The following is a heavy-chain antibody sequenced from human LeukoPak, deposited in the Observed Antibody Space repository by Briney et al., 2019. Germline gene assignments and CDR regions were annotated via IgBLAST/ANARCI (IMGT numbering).Heavy chain of an antibody. J-gene: IGHJ5*02. CDR1: GYTLTGYY. V-gene: IGHV1-2*02. Sequence: ASVKVSCKASGYTLTGYYMHWVRQAPGQGLEWMGWINPNSGGTNYAQKFQGRVTMTRDTSISTAYMELSRLRSDDTAVYYCARLAIAEGWFDPWGQGTLVTVSS. CDR2: INPNSGGT. CDR3: ARLAIAEGWFDP.